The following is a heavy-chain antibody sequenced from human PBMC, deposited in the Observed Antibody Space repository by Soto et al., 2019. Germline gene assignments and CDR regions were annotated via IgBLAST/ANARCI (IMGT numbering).Heavy chain of an antibody. CDR2: MYYSGAT. Sequence: QLQLQESGPGLVKPSETLSLACTVSGGSISSNSYYWDWIRQPPGKGLEWIGSMYYSGATYHIPSLPSRVTISVDTSKNQFSLHLSSVTAADTAVYYCARHAAYDSVWGKSDGSDYWGQGTLVTVSS. V-gene: IGHV4-39*01. CDR1: GGSISSNSYY. CDR3: ARHAAYDSVWGKSDGSDY. J-gene: IGHJ4*02. D-gene: IGHD3-16*01.